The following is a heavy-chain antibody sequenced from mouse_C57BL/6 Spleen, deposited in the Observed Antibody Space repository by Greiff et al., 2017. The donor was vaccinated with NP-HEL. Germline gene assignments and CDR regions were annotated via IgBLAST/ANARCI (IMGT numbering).Heavy chain of an antibody. J-gene: IGHJ3*01. D-gene: IGHD2-4*01. CDR3: ARPHYDYGAWFAY. CDR1: GFSLTSYG. V-gene: IGHV2-6*03. CDR2: IWSDGST. Sequence: VQLQQSGPGLVAPSQSLSITCTVSGFSLTSYGVHWVRQPPGKGLEWLVVIWSDGSTTYNSALKSRLSISKDNSKSQVFLKMNSLQTDDTAMYYCARPHYDYGAWFAYWGQGTLVTVSA.